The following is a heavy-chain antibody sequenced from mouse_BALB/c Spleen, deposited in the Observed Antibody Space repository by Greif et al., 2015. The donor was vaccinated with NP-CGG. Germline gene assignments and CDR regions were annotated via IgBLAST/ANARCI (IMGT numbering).Heavy chain of an antibody. Sequence: VQLQESGAELVKPGASVKLPCKASSYTFTSYWMHWVKQRPGQGLEWIGEINPSNGRTNYNEKFKSKATLTVDKSSSTAYMQLSSLTSEDSAVYYCAIYDGYYYYAMDYWGQGTSVTVSS. CDR3: AIYDGYYYYAMDY. V-gene: IGHV1S81*02. J-gene: IGHJ4*01. CDR1: SYTFTSYW. CDR2: INPSNGRT. D-gene: IGHD2-3*01.